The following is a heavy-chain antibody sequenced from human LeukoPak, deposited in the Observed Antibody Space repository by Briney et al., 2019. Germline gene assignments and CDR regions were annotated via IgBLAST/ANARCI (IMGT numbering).Heavy chain of an antibody. V-gene: IGHV4-4*07. J-gene: IGHJ4*02. D-gene: IGHD1-7*01. CDR2: IYTSGTT. CDR3: ARGIGTTNFDY. CDR1: GDSTNGYY. Sequence: SETLSLTCTVSGDSTNGYYWSWIRQPAGEGLEWIGRIYTSGTTNYNPSLKSRVTMSVDTSKTQFSLRLNSVTAADTAVYYCARGIGTTNFDYWGQGALVTVSS.